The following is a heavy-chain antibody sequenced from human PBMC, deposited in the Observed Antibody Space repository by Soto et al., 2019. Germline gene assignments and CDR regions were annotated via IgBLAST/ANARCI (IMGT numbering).Heavy chain of an antibody. CDR2: IIPILGIA. CDR3: ESFAVGAEWFDP. CDR1: GGTFSSYT. V-gene: IGHV1-69*02. Sequence: QVQLVQSGAEVKKPGSSVKVSCKASGGTFSSYTISWVRQAPGQGLEWMGRIIPILGIANYAQKFQGRVTITADKSTSTAYMELSSLRSEDTAVYYCESFAVGAEWFDPWGQGTLVTVSS. J-gene: IGHJ5*02.